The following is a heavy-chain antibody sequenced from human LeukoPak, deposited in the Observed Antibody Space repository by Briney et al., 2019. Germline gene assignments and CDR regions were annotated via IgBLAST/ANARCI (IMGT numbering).Heavy chain of an antibody. CDR3: ASHITIFKNWFAP. V-gene: IGHV4-39*01. J-gene: IGHJ5*02. CDR1: GGSISGTDYY. D-gene: IGHD3-3*01. Sequence: SETLSLTCTVSGGSISGTDYYWDWIRQPPGKEREGVATVYYTGSTYYNQFLKRRVTMSVNTSNNQFSVRLSPVSSADTAVYYSASHITIFKNWFAPWGQGNLVTVSS. CDR2: VYYTGST.